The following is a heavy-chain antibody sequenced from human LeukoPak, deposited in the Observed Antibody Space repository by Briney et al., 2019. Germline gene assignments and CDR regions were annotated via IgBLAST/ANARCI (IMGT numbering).Heavy chain of an antibody. V-gene: IGHV3-23*01. CDR3: AKVRNYGILPRRTPHYFDY. D-gene: IGHD3-9*01. CDR2: ISGTGGST. J-gene: IGHJ4*02. Sequence: GGSLRLSCAASGFTFSSYAMNWVRQAPGKGLEWVSAISGTGGSTYYADSVKGRFTISRDNSKNSLYLQMNSLRAEDTAVYYCAKVRNYGILPRRTPHYFDYWGQGTLVTVSS. CDR1: GFTFSSYA.